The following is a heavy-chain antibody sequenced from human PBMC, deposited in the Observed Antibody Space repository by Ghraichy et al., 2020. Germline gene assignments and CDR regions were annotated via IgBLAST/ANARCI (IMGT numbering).Heavy chain of an antibody. CDR1: GDSVASNSAA. Sequence: SQTLSLTCAISGDSVASNSAAWNWIRQSPSRGLEWLGRTLYKSKWYNEYAVSVKSRITINADTSKNQFSLQLNSVTPEDTAVYYCAREVITPAHNWFDPWGQGTLVSVSS. J-gene: IGHJ5*02. V-gene: IGHV6-1*01. D-gene: IGHD1-14*01. CDR3: AREVITPAHNWFDP. CDR2: TLYKSKWYN.